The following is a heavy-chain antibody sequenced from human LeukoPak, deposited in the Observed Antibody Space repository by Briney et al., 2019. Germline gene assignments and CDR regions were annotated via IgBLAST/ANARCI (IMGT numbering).Heavy chain of an antibody. CDR2: ISSSSSTI. CDR3: ARDREYYYGSGSYPYYFDY. V-gene: IGHV3-48*02. Sequence: GGSLRLSCAASRFTFSSYSMNWVRQAPGKGLEWVSYISSSSSTIYYADSVKGRFTISRDNAKNSLYLQMNSLRDEDTAVYYCARDREYYYGSGSYPYYFDYWGQGTLVTVSS. CDR1: RFTFSSYS. D-gene: IGHD3-10*01. J-gene: IGHJ4*02.